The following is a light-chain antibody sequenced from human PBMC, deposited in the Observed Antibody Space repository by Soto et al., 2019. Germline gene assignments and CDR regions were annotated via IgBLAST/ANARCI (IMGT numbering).Light chain of an antibody. CDR1: NIGSKN. CDR3: QVWDSSTVV. Sequence: SYELTQPLSVSVALGQTARITCGGNNIGSKNVHWYQQKPGQAPVLVIYRDSNRPSGIPERFSGSNSGNTATLTISRAQGGDEAGYYCQVWDSSTVVFGGGTKLTVL. J-gene: IGLJ2*01. CDR2: RDS. V-gene: IGLV3-9*01.